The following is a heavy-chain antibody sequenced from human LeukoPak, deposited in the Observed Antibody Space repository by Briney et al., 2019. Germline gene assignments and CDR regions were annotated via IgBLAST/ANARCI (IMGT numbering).Heavy chain of an antibody. CDR3: ARARIAVAGFDY. CDR1: GGTFSSYA. CDR2: IIPIFGTA. V-gene: IGHV1-69*01. Sequence: SVKVSCKASGGTFSSYAISWVRQAPGQGLEWMGGIIPIFGTANYAQKFQGRVTTTADESTSTAYMELSSLRSEDTAVYYCARARIAVAGFDYWGQGTLVTVSS. J-gene: IGHJ4*02. D-gene: IGHD6-19*01.